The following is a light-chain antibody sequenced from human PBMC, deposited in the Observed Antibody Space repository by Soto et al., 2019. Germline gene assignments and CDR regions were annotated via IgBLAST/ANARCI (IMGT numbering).Light chain of an antibody. Sequence: DVQMTQSPSSLSAFVGDRVTITCRASQGIAPYLAWFQQKPGKVPKLLIYATSTLQAGVPSRFTGSGPGTDFTLTINSLQTEDVGTYYSQKYNSAPLTFGGGTKVEIK. CDR1: QGIAPY. V-gene: IGKV1-27*01. CDR2: ATS. CDR3: QKYNSAPLT. J-gene: IGKJ4*01.